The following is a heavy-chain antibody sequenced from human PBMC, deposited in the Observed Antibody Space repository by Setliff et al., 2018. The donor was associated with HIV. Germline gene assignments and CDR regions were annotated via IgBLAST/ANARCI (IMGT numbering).Heavy chain of an antibody. D-gene: IGHD2-15*01. CDR1: GFTFSDAW. J-gene: IGHJ6*02. Sequence: SAASGFTFSDAWMSWIRQPPGKGLEWIGEINHSGSTNYNPSLKSRVTISVDTSKNQFSLKLSSVTAADTAVYYCARGRVAVVKGYYYYYYGMDVWGQGTTVTVSS. V-gene: IGHV4-34*01. CDR2: INHSGST. CDR3: ARGRVAVVKGYYYYYYGMDV.